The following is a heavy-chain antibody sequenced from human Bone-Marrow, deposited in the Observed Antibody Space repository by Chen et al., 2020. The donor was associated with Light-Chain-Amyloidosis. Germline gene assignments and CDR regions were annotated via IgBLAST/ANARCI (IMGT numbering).Heavy chain of an antibody. V-gene: IGHV3-11*01. J-gene: IGHJ3*01. CDR2: ISQNGINS. D-gene: IGHD1-26*01. CDR1: GFRLSFSDYY. CDR3: AREGIVVTDRRADV. Sequence: QEHVVESGGGLVKAGGSLRLSCATSGFRLSFSDYYMSWIRQAPGKGLEWVSSISQNGINSDYAESEQGRFTISRDNANNVLLLQMTSLRAEDTGIYYCAREGIVVTDRRADVWGQGTKVTVSS.